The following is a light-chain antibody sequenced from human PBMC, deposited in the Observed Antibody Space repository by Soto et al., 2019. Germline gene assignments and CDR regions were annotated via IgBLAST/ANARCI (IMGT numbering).Light chain of an antibody. V-gene: IGKV3-20*01. CDR2: DAS. CDR1: QTVNNNY. Sequence: ENVLTQSPGTLSLSPGERATLSCRASQTVNNNYIAWYQQKPGQAPRLVIYDASRRVTGIPDRFSGSGSGTDFTLTITRLEPEDFAVYHCQRYGGSPPSTFDQGTTLEIK. J-gene: IGKJ2*01. CDR3: QRYGGSPPST.